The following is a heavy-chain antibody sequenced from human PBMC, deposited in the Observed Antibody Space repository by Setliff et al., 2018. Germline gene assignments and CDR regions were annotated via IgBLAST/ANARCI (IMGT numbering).Heavy chain of an antibody. CDR3: ASGLEFDY. V-gene: IGHV4-59*01. J-gene: IGHJ4*01. Sequence: SETLSLTCNVSGGSISSYSWSWIRQAPGKGLEWIGYLYYSGNTNYNPSLKSRVTISGDTSQNYFSLKLTSVTEADTAVYYCASGLEFDYWGPGSLVTVSS. CDR2: LYYSGNT. CDR1: GGSISSYS. D-gene: IGHD1-1*01.